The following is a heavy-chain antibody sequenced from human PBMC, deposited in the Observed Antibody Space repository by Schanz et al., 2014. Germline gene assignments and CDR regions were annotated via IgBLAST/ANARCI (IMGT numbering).Heavy chain of an antibody. J-gene: IGHJ5*02. D-gene: IGHD6-13*01. CDR1: GFTFSDAW. Sequence: EVQLVESGGGLVKPGGFLRLSCAASGFTFSDAWMSWVRQAPGKGLEWVGRIKSKFDGATTDYVAPVKGRFSISRDDSQSTLYLQMNSLKIEDTAVYYCATASSPVREAGAGSSFHLWGQGTLVTVSS. CDR2: IKSKFDGATT. V-gene: IGHV3-15*01. CDR3: ATASSPVREAGAGSSFHL.